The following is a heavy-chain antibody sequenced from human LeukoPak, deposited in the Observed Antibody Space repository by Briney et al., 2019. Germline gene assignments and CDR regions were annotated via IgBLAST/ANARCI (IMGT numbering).Heavy chain of an antibody. CDR3: ARETVEPAAIVYYYYMDV. V-gene: IGHV3-48*04. Sequence: GGSLRLSCAASGFTFSSYSMNWVRQAPGRGLEWVSYISSSSSTIYYADSVKGRFTISRDNAKNSLYLQMNSLRAEDTAVYYCARETVEPAAIVYYYYMDVWGKGTTVTVSS. D-gene: IGHD2-2*02. J-gene: IGHJ6*03. CDR2: ISSSSSTI. CDR1: GFTFSSYS.